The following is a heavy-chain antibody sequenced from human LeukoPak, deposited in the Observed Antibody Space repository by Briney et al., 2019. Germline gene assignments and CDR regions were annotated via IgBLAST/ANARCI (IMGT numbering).Heavy chain of an antibody. Sequence: SQTLSLTCTVSGGSISSGSYYWSWIRQPAGKGLEWIGRIYTSGSTNYNPSLKSRVTISVDTSKNQFSLKLSSVTAADTAVYYCARDSLRYGDNEGYWGQGTLVTVSS. V-gene: IGHV4-61*02. CDR2: IYTSGST. CDR1: GGSISSGSYY. CDR3: ARDSLRYGDNEGY. J-gene: IGHJ4*02. D-gene: IGHD4-17*01.